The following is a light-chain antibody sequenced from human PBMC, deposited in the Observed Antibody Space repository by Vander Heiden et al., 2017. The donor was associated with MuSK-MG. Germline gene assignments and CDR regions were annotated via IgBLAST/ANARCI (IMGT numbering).Light chain of an antibody. V-gene: IGLV2-14*03. CDR1: YSDLGRYDY. CDR2: DVS. J-gene: IGLJ2*01. CDR3: SSYGPRSTLV. Sequence: QSALTQPASISGSPGQSITISCIGTYSDLGRYDYVSWFQQHPGKVPKLLIFDVSNRPSGVSNRFSGSKSGDTASLTISGLQAEDEADYYCSSYGPRSTLVFGGGTRLTVL.